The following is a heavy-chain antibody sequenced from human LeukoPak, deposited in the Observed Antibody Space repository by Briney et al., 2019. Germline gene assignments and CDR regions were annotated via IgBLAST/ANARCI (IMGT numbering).Heavy chain of an antibody. V-gene: IGHV5-51*01. D-gene: IGHD2-2*02. Sequence: HGESLKISCKGSGYIFTNYWIGWVRQMPGKGLEWMGIVSPGDSDTRYSPSFQGHVTISADKSISTAYLQWRSLEASDSAMYYCARHGRYRGSSVWFDPWGQGTLVTVSS. J-gene: IGHJ5*02. CDR2: VSPGDSDT. CDR3: ARHGRYRGSSVWFDP. CDR1: GYIFTNYW.